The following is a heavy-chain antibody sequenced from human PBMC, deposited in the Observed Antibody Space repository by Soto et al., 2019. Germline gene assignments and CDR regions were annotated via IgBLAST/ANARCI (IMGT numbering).Heavy chain of an antibody. J-gene: IGHJ5*02. CDR1: GYTFTSYD. CDR3: ARGIGLGYCSGGSCYHWFDP. D-gene: IGHD2-15*01. CDR2: MNPNSGNT. V-gene: IGHV1-8*01. Sequence: QVQLVQSGAEVKKPGASVKVSCKASGYTFTSYDINWVRQATGQGLEWMGWMNPNSGNTGYAQKFQGRVTMTRNTSIRTAYMELSSLRSEDTAVYYCARGIGLGYCSGGSCYHWFDPWGQGTLVTVSS.